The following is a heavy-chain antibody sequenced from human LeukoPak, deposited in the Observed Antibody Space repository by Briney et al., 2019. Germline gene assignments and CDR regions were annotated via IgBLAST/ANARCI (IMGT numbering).Heavy chain of an antibody. J-gene: IGHJ4*01. D-gene: IGHD3-22*01. CDR2: IIPILGIA. V-gene: IGHV1-69*04. Sequence: SVKVSCKASGGTFSSYAISWVRQAPGQGLEWMGRIIPILGIANYAQKFQGRVTITADKSTSTAYMELSSLRSEDTAVYYCARVRITMMGPIDYWGQEPWSPSPQ. CDR3: ARVRITMMGPIDY. CDR1: GGTFSSYA.